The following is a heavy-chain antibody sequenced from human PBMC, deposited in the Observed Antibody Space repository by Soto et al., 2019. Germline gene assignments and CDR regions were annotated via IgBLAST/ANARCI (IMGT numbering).Heavy chain of an antibody. Sequence: GGSLRLSCAASGFTFSSYAMSWVRQAPGKGLEWVSAISGSGGSTYYADSVKGRFTISRDNSKNTLYLQMNSLRAEDTAVYYCAKDSLANLWLGELLSFFDYWGQGTLVTVSS. J-gene: IGHJ4*02. D-gene: IGHD3-10*01. CDR3: AKDSLANLWLGELLSFFDY. CDR1: GFTFSSYA. V-gene: IGHV3-23*01. CDR2: ISGSGGST.